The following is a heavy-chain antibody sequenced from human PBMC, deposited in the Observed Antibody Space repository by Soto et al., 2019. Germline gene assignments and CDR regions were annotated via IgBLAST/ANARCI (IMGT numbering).Heavy chain of an antibody. CDR2: MNPNSGNT. J-gene: IGHJ4*02. V-gene: IGHV1-8*01. D-gene: IGHD7-27*01. CDR3: ATSGDQGGY. Sequence: ASVKVSCKASGYTFTSYHINWVRQAAGQGLEWMGWMNPNSGNTGYALKFQGRVTMTRNTSISTAYMELSSLRSEDTAVYYCATSGDQGGYWGQGTLVTVSS. CDR1: GYTFTSYH.